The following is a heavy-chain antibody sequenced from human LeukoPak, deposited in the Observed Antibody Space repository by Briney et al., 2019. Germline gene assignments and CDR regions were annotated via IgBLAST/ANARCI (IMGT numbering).Heavy chain of an antibody. CDR3: ARERRGSYGDYFDY. CDR2: IYSGGST. Sequence: SGGSLRLSCAASGFTVSSNYMSWVRQAPGKGLEWVSVIYSGGSTYYADSVKGRFTISRDNSKNTLYLQMNSLRAEDTAVYYCARERRGSYGDYFDYWGQGTLVTVSS. V-gene: IGHV3-53*01. J-gene: IGHJ4*02. D-gene: IGHD1-26*01. CDR1: GFTVSSNY.